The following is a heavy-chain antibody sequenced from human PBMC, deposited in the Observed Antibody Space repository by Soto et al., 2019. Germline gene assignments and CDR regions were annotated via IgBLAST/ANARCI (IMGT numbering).Heavy chain of an antibody. CDR1: GYTFTSYG. Sequence: QVQLVQSGAEVKKPGASVKVSCKASGYTFTSYGITWVRQALGQGLEWMGWINTYNGNTNSAQKLQGRVTMTTDTSPSTAYMDLRSLRSDDTAVYYCARDLGSSFIVDWGQGTLVTVSS. CDR2: INTYNGNT. D-gene: IGHD2-2*01. CDR3: ARDLGSSFIVD. J-gene: IGHJ4*02. V-gene: IGHV1-18*01.